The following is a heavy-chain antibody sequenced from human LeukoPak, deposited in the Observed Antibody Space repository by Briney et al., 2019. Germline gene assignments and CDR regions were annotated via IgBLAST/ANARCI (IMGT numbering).Heavy chain of an antibody. J-gene: IGHJ4*02. Sequence: GASVKVSCKTSGYNINDHHVHWVRQVPGQGLEWMGRIYPKSGDTDYPQKFQIRATMTRDTSITTAYMELTSLRSDDTAVYYCVSHYGPGPVWGQGTLVTVS. D-gene: IGHD3-10*01. CDR2: IYPKSGDT. V-gene: IGHV1-2*06. CDR1: GYNINDHH. CDR3: VSHYGPGPV.